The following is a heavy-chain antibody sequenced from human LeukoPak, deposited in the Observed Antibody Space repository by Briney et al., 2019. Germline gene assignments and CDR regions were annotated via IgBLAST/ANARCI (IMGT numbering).Heavy chain of an antibody. D-gene: IGHD1-26*01. CDR2: TYYSGNT. V-gene: IGHV4-39*01. Sequence: PSETLSLTCTVSGGSFSSYYWGWIRQPPGKGLEWIGSTYYSGNTYYNPSLKSRVTIFVDTSKNQFSLKLSSVTAADTAVYYCASHTNGNSRYYFDYWGQGTLVTVSS. CDR3: ASHTNGNSRYYFDY. J-gene: IGHJ4*02. CDR1: GGSFSSYY.